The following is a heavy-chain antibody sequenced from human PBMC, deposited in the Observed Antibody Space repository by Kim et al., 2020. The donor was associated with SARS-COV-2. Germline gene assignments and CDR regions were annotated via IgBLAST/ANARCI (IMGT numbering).Heavy chain of an antibody. CDR2: EK. V-gene: IGHV3-7*03. CDR3: AREDYGVFDY. J-gene: IGHJ4*02. D-gene: IGHD4-17*01. Sequence: EKYYVDSVKGRFTISRDNAKNSLYLQMNSLRAEDTAVYYCAREDYGVFDYWGQGTLVTVSS.